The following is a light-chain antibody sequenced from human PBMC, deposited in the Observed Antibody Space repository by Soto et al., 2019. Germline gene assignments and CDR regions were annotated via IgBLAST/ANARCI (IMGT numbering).Light chain of an antibody. J-gene: IGLJ1*01. CDR1: SSDVGSYNL. V-gene: IGLV2-23*03. Sequence: QSVLTQPASVSGSPGQSITNSCTGTSSDVGSYNLVSWYQQHPGKAPKLMIYEGSKRPSGVSNRFSGSKSGNTASLTISGLQAEDEADYYCCSYAGSSIFDVFGTGTKLTVL. CDR2: EGS. CDR3: CSYAGSSIFDV.